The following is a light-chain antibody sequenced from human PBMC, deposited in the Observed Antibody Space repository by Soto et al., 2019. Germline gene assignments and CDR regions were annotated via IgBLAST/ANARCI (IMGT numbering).Light chain of an antibody. Sequence: QSALTQPRSVSGSPGQSVTISCTGTSSDVGGYNYVFWYQQHPGKAPKLMIYDVSKRPSGVPDRFSGSKSGNTASLTISGLQAEDGADYYCCSYAGSYSWVFGGGTKLTVL. J-gene: IGLJ3*02. CDR3: CSYAGSYSWV. V-gene: IGLV2-11*01. CDR2: DVS. CDR1: SSDVGGYNY.